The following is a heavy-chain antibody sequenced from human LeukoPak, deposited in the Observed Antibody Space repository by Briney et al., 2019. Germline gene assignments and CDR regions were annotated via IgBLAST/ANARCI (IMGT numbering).Heavy chain of an antibody. J-gene: IGHJ4*02. Sequence: GGSLRLSCAASGFFFSSYAMNWVRQAPGKGLEWVSAISASGGSTFYADSVKGRFTISRDNPKNTLYLQMNSLRAEDTSVYYCATAPGGSSYAQGDYWGQGTLVSVSS. CDR1: GFFFSSYA. D-gene: IGHD3-16*01. CDR3: ATAPGGSSYAQGDY. CDR2: ISASGGST. V-gene: IGHV3-23*01.